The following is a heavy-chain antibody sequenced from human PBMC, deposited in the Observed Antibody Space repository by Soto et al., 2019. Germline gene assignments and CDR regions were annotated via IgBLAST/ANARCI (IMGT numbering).Heavy chain of an antibody. D-gene: IGHD3-3*01. Sequence: QVQLQESGPGLVKPSETLSLTCTVSGGSFKSGSYSWSWIRQPPGKGLEWIGYVYHTGRTSYNPSLKSRVSISMDTSQNQFSLKLDSVTAADTAVYFCARDFAYFDSWGQGTLVTVSS. CDR2: VYHTGRT. CDR1: GGSFKSGSYS. V-gene: IGHV4-61*01. CDR3: ARDFAYFDS. J-gene: IGHJ4*02.